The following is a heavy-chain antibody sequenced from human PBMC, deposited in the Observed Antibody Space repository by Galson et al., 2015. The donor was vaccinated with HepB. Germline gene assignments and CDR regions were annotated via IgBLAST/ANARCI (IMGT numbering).Heavy chain of an antibody. Sequence: SVKVSCKASGYTFTDYYIHRVRQAPGQGLEWMGWINPNSGGTNYAQKFQGRVTMTRDTSISTAYMELSRLRSDDTAVFYCARPLWFGELYAFDIWGQGTMVTVSS. J-gene: IGHJ3*02. V-gene: IGHV1-2*02. D-gene: IGHD3-10*01. CDR3: ARPLWFGELYAFDI. CDR2: INPNSGGT. CDR1: GYTFTDYY.